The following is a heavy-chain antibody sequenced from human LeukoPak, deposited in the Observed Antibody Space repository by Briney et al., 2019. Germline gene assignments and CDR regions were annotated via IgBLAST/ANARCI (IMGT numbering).Heavy chain of an antibody. Sequence: GGSLRLSCAASGFTFSNYWMSWVRQAPGKGLEWVAYINQDGSEEHYLDSVKGRFIISRDNAKKPLYLQMDSLRAADTAVYYCVRDGGVSGYDLLDYWGQGTLVTVSS. V-gene: IGHV3-7*01. CDR3: VRDGGVSGYDLLDY. CDR1: GFTFSNYW. CDR2: INQDGSEE. J-gene: IGHJ4*02. D-gene: IGHD5-12*01.